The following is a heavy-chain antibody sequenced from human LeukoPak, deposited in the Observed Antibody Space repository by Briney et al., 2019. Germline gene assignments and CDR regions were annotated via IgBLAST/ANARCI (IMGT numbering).Heavy chain of an antibody. D-gene: IGHD3-3*01. CDR3: ATMLSYDFWSLVGVSVP. CDR2: VDPEDGET. V-gene: IGHV1-69-2*01. CDR1: GYTFTDYY. Sequence: ASVTVSCKVSGYTFTDYYMHWVQQAPGKGLEWMGLVDPEDGETIYAEKFQGRVTITADTSTDTAYMELSSLRSEDTAVYYCATMLSYDFWSLVGVSVPWGQGTLVTVSS. J-gene: IGHJ5*02.